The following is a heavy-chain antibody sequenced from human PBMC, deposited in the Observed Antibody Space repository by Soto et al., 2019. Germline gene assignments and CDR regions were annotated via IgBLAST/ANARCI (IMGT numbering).Heavy chain of an antibody. CDR1: GYSFTSYW. V-gene: IGHV5-51*01. CDR3: ARGGYYYGSGSYYFNY. CDR2: IYPGDSDT. J-gene: IGHJ4*02. D-gene: IGHD3-10*01. Sequence: PGESLKISCKGSGYSFTSYWIGWVRQMPGKGLEWMGIIYPGDSDTRYSPSFQGQVTISADKSISTAYLQWSSLKASDTAMYYCARGGYYYGSGSYYFNYWGQGTLVTVSS.